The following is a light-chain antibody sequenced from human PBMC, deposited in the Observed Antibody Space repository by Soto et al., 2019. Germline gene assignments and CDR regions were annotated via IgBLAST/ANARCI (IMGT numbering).Light chain of an antibody. CDR3: QQYENLPLT. CDR2: DAS. CDR1: QDVKNY. Sequence: DIQMTQSPSSLSASVGDRVTITCQASQDVKNYLNWYQQKPGKAPKLLIYDASNLERGVPSRFSVSGNVREYTFTISSLQAEDNGTDYCQQYENLPLTFGGGTKVEIK. J-gene: IGKJ4*01. V-gene: IGKV1-33*01.